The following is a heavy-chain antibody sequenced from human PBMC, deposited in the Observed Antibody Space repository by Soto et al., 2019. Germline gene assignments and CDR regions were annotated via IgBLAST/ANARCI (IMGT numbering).Heavy chain of an antibody. D-gene: IGHD5-12*01. CDR1: GFTFSSYG. CDR3: ARGNGYNHNFDY. V-gene: IGHV3-33*01. J-gene: IGHJ4*02. Sequence: PGGSLRLSCAESGFTFSSYGMHWVRQAPGKGLEWVAVIWYDGSNKYYADSEKGRFTISRDNSKNTLYLQMNSLRAEGTAVYYCARGNGYNHNFDYWGQGALVTVSS. CDR2: IWYDGSNK.